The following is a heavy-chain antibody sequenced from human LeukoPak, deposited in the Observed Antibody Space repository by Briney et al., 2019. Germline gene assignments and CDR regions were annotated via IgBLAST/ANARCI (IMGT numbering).Heavy chain of an antibody. V-gene: IGHV5-51*01. D-gene: IGHD6-19*01. CDR1: GYRFTSYW. Sequence: GESLKISCKGSGYRFTSYWIGWVRQMPGKGLEWMGIIYLGDSNTRYSPSFQGQVTITADKSISTAYLQWSSLKASDNAMYYCARQRRSSGWPNDYWGQGTLVTVSS. J-gene: IGHJ4*02. CDR3: ARQRRSSGWPNDY. CDR2: IYLGDSNT.